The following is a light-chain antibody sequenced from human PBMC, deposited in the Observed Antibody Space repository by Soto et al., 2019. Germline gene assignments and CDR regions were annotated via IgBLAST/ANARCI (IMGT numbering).Light chain of an antibody. CDR3: QQYNNWPPPLT. CDR1: QSVSSY. J-gene: IGKJ4*01. V-gene: IGKV3-15*01. CDR2: GAS. Sequence: EIVMTQSPATLSVSPGERATLSCRASQSVSSYLAWYQQKPGQAPRLLIYGASTRATGIPARFSGSGSGTEFTLTISSLQSEDFAVYYCQQYNNWPPPLTFGGGTKVEI.